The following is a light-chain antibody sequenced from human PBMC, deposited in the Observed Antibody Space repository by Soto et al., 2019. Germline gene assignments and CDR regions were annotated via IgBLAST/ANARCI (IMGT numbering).Light chain of an antibody. J-gene: IGKJ1*01. CDR3: MQPLQSWT. CDR2: LGS. CDR1: QILMDSNGYNY. Sequence: DIVMTQSPLSLPVTPVEPASISCRPSQILMDSNGYNYLDWYLQKPGQSPQLLIYLGSNRASGVPDRFSGSGSGTDFTLKISRVEAEDVGVYYCMQPLQSWTFGQGTKVDIK. V-gene: IGKV2-28*01.